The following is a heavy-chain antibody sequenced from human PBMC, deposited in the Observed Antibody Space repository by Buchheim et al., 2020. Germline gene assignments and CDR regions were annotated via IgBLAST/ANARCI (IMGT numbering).Heavy chain of an antibody. V-gene: IGHV3-7*01. CDR2: IKEDGTEK. J-gene: IGHJ4*02. CDR3: ARDETTVTKEVMDY. Sequence: EVQLVESGGGLVQPGGSLRLSCAASGFNFSDYWMSWVRQAPGKGPEWVANIKEDGTEKYYVDSVKGRFTIFRDNAKDSLYLQMNSLRAEDTAVYYCARDETTVTKEVMDYWGQGTL. CDR1: GFNFSDYW. D-gene: IGHD4-17*01.